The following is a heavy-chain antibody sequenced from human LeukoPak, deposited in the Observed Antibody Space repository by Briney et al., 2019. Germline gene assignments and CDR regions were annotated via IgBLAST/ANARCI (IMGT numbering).Heavy chain of an antibody. J-gene: IGHJ4*02. CDR2: ISWNSGSI. Sequence: GGSLRLSCAASGFTFDDYAMRWVRQAPGKGLEWVSGISWNSGSIGYADSVKGRFTISRDNAKNSLYLQMNSLRAEDTALYYCAKDISDDILTGYYPESDYWGQGTLVTVSS. CDR3: AKDISDDILTGYYPESDY. V-gene: IGHV3-9*01. D-gene: IGHD3-9*01. CDR1: GFTFDDYA.